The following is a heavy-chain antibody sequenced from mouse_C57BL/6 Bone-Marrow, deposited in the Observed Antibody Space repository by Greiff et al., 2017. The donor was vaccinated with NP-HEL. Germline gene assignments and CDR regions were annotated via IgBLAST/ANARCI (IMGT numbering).Heavy chain of an antibody. D-gene: IGHD1-1*01. Sequence: EVKLMESGGDLVKPGGSLKLSCAASGFTFSSYGMSWVRQTPDKRLEWVATISSGGSYTYYPDSVKGRFTISRDNAKNTLYLQMSSLKSEDTAMYYCARHLRFFDWGQGTLVTVSA. J-gene: IGHJ3*01. CDR2: ISSGGSYT. CDR3: ARHLRFFD. CDR1: GFTFSSYG. V-gene: IGHV5-6*01.